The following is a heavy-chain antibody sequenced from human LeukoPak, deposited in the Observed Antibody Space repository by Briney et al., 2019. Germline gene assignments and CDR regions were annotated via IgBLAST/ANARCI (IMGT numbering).Heavy chain of an antibody. CDR1: GGSISSGSYY. V-gene: IGHV4-61*02. D-gene: IGHD3-22*01. CDR2: IYTSGST. Sequence: SQTLSLTCTVFGGSISSGSYYWSWIRQPAGKGLEWIGRIYTSGSTNYNPSLKSRVTISVDTSKNQFSLKLSSVTAADTAVYYCARHNSGYYSFWGQGTLVTVSS. J-gene: IGHJ4*02. CDR3: ARHNSGYYSF.